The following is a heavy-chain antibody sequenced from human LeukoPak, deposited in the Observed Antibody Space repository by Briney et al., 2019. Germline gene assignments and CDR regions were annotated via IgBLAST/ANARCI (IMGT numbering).Heavy chain of an antibody. D-gene: IGHD2/OR15-2a*01. CDR3: ARQVDVPSSIGFFDS. Sequence: PSETLSLICDVSDYFISNDYYWGRIRQPPGTGLEWIASISGGSTHYNASLKSRVIMSVETSKSQFSLQVRSVTASDTAVYYCARQVDVPSSIGFFDSWGQGILVTVS. V-gene: IGHV4-38-2*01. CDR1: DYFISNDYY. CDR2: ISGGST. J-gene: IGHJ4*02.